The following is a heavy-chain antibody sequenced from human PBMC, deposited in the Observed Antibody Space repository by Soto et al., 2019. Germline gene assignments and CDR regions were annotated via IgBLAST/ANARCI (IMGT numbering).Heavy chain of an antibody. CDR2: IIPIFGTA. CDR1: GGTFSSYS. Sequence: GSSVKVFCKGSGGTFSSYSISWVLQAPGKGLEWMGGIIPIFGTANYAQKFQGRVTITADKSKSTAYMELSSLRSEDTAVYYCARDPHHNNWFDPWGQGTLVTVSS. D-gene: IGHD2-21*01. V-gene: IGHV1-69*06. CDR3: ARDPHHNNWFDP. J-gene: IGHJ5*02.